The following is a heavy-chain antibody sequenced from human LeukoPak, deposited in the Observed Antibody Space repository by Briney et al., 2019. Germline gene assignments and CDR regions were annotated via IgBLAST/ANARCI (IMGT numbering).Heavy chain of an antibody. D-gene: IGHD4-23*01. Sequence: ASVKVSCKASGYTFTGYYTHWARQAPGQGLECMGWINPNSGGTNYAQKFQGRVTMTRDTSISTAYMELSRLRSDDAAVYYCARVNGGYSYDFDYWGQGTLVTVSS. CDR1: GYTFTGYY. J-gene: IGHJ4*02. CDR3: ARVNGGYSYDFDY. V-gene: IGHV1-2*02. CDR2: INPNSGGT.